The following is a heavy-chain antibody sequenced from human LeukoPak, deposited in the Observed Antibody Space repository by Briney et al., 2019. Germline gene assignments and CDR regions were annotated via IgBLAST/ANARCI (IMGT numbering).Heavy chain of an antibody. CDR2: IYSGGIYNDGTT. Sequence: GGSLRLSCAASGFTVSSNYMSWVRQAPGKGLEWVSVIYSGGIYNDGTTNYGDSVKGRFTISGDNSKNTLYLQMNSLRAEDTAVYYCARRELLGYSYGLRTFNIWGQGTTVTVSS. CDR1: GFTVSSNY. CDR3: ARRELLGYSYGLRTFNI. V-gene: IGHV3-66*04. J-gene: IGHJ3*02. D-gene: IGHD5-18*01.